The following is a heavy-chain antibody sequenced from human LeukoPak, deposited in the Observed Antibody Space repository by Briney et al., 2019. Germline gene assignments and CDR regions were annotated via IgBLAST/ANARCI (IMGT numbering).Heavy chain of an antibody. V-gene: IGHV3-53*01. Sequence: GGSLRLSCAVSGFTVTSIYMSWVRQAPGKGLEWVSFIYSDGNTYYADSVKGRFTISRDSSRNTLYLQMNSLRVEDTAVYFCAKYSGSYYYPPNWDSWGQGTLVTVSS. CDR1: GFTVTSIY. D-gene: IGHD1-26*01. CDR3: AKYSGSYYYPPNWDS. CDR2: IYSDGNT. J-gene: IGHJ4*02.